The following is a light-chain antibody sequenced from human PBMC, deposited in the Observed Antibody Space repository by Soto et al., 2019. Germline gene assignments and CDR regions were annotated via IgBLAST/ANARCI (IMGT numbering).Light chain of an antibody. CDR3: SSYTGINTQV. J-gene: IGLJ3*02. CDR2: EVN. CDR1: SSDVAGYNY. Sequence: QSALTQPASVSGSPGQSITISCTGTSSDVAGYNYVSWYQQYPGKVPKLVIYEVNNRPSGVSYRFSGSKSGNTASLTISGLQAEDEADYYCSSYTGINTQVFGGGIKLTVL. V-gene: IGLV2-14*01.